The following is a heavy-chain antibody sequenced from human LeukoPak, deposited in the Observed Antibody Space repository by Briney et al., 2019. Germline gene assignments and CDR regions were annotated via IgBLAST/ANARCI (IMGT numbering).Heavy chain of an antibody. Sequence: SETLSLTCTVSGGSISTYYWSWIRQPPGKGLEWIGYIYHSGSTYYNPSLKSRVTISVDRSKNQFSLKLSSVTAADTAVYYCAREEAGGGYSGYDPFDYWGQGTLVTVSS. CDR1: GGSISTYY. D-gene: IGHD5-12*01. J-gene: IGHJ4*02. V-gene: IGHV4-59*12. CDR2: IYHSGST. CDR3: AREEAGGGYSGYDPFDY.